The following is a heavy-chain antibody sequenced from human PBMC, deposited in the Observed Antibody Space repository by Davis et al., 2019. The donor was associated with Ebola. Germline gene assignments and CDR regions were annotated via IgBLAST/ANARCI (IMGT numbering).Heavy chain of an antibody. Sequence: GESLKISCAASGVTFSSHWMHWVRQAPGKGLVWVSRINGDGSRTSYADSVKGRFTISRDNAKNTLYLQMNSLRAEDTAVYYCTRDFDWDGGYWGQGTLVTVSP. CDR2: INGDGSRT. V-gene: IGHV3-74*01. CDR3: TRDFDWDGGY. CDR1: GVTFSSHW. D-gene: IGHD3-16*01. J-gene: IGHJ4*02.